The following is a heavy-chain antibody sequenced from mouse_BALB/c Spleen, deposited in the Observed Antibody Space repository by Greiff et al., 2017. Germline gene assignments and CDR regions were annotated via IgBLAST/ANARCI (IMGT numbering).Heavy chain of an antibody. CDR1: GFNIKDTY. D-gene: IGHD2-4*01. Sequence: EVQLQQSGAELVKPGASVKLSCTASGFNIKDTYMHWVKQRPEQGLEWIGRIDPANGNTKYDPKFQGKATITADTSSNTAYLQLSSLTSEDTAVYYCALYDYDVGFAYWGQGTLVTVSA. CDR2: IDPANGNT. V-gene: IGHV14-3*02. CDR3: ALYDYDVGFAY. J-gene: IGHJ3*01.